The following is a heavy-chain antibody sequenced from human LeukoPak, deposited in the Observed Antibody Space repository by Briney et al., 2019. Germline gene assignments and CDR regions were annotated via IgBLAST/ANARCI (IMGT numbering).Heavy chain of an antibody. CDR1: GFIIFKSW. V-gene: IGHV3-7*03. Sequence: GGSLRLSCAASGFIIFKSWMTWVRQAPGKGLEWVAIIKQDASETYYGDSVKGRFTISRDNAKNSIYLHMRSLRVEDTAVYYCARVAGEASGDHPFDIWGQGTMVTASS. CDR2: IKQDASET. CDR3: ARVAGEASGDHPFDI. J-gene: IGHJ3*02. D-gene: IGHD2-21*01.